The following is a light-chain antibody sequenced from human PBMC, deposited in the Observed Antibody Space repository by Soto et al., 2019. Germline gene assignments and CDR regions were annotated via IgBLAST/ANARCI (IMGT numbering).Light chain of an antibody. CDR3: QQYTNTNHPWM. CDR1: QTITTW. V-gene: IGKV1-5*01. Sequence: DIRVTQSPPTLSASVGDRVTITCRASQTITTWMAWYQQKPGKALKLLVYDASTLQSGVATRFSGSGSGTEFTLIISGLQPEDSATYYCQQYTNTNHPWMFGQGTKVEI. CDR2: DAS. J-gene: IGKJ1*01.